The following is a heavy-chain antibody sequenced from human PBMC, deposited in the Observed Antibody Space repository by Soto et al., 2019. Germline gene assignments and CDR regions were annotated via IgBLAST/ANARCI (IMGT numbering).Heavy chain of an antibody. V-gene: IGHV1-69*02. CDR2: IIPILGIA. Sequence: QVQLVQSGAEVKKPGSSVKVSCKASGGTFSSYTISWVRQAPGQGLEWMGRIIPILGIANYAQKFQGRVTITAEKSTSTAYMELSSLRSEGTAVYYCARAGDSGYENWGQGTLVTVSS. D-gene: IGHD5-12*01. J-gene: IGHJ4*02. CDR1: GGTFSSYT. CDR3: ARAGDSGYEN.